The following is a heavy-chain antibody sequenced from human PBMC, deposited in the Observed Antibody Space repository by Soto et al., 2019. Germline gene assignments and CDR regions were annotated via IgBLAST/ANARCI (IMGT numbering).Heavy chain of an antibody. J-gene: IGHJ4*02. CDR3: ARGLPLRYPAPPPIDY. CDR1: GYTFTGYY. V-gene: IGHV1-2*02. Sequence: VASVKVSCKASGYTFTGYYMHWVRQAPGQGLEWMGWINPNSGGTNYAQKFQGRVTMTRDTSISTAYMELSRLRSDDTAVYYCARGLPLRYPAPPPIDYWGQGTLVTVSS. D-gene: IGHD2-15*01. CDR2: INPNSGGT.